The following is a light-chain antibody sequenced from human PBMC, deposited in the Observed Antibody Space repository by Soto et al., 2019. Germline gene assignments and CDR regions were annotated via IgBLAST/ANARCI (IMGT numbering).Light chain of an antibody. J-gene: IGKJ2*01. CDR1: QVVSSSY. Sequence: EIVLTQSPGTLSLSPGESATLSCRANQVVSSSYLAWYQQKPGQAPRLLIYHASDRAIGIPDRFSGSGSGTDFTLTITRLEHEDFAVFYCQQYGTFPFSFGQGTKLEIK. CDR3: QQYGTFPFS. CDR2: HAS. V-gene: IGKV3-20*01.